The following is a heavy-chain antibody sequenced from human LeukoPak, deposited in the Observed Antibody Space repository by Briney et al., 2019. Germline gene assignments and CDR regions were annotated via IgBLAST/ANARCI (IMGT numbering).Heavy chain of an antibody. CDR1: GYTFTSYD. CDR2: MNPNSGNT. CDR3: ARGSYSGYYYYYYGMDV. Sequence: ASVKVSCKASGYTFTSYDINWVRQATGQGLEWMGWMNPNSGNTGYAQKFQGRVTMTRNTSISTAYMERSSLRSEDTAVYYCARGSYSGYYYYYYGMDVWGQGTTVTVSS. V-gene: IGHV1-8*01. D-gene: IGHD2-15*01. J-gene: IGHJ6*02.